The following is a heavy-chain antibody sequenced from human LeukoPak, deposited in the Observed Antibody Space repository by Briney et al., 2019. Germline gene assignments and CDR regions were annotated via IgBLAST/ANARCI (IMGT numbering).Heavy chain of an antibody. CDR2: VHYSGST. J-gene: IGHJ4*02. D-gene: IGHD6-19*01. V-gene: IGHV4-59*08. CDR1: GGTISSYY. CDR3: ARWYSSVWAFDY. Sequence: SETLSLTCTVSGGTISSYYSNWIRQPPGKGLEWIGCVHYSGSTKYNPSLKSRVTISVDTSKNQFSLKLSSVTAADTAVYYCARWYSSVWAFDYWGAGTPVSVSS.